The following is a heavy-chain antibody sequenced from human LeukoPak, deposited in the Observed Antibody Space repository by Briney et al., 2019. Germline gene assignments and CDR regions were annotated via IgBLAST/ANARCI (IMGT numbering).Heavy chain of an antibody. D-gene: IGHD3-3*01. J-gene: IGHJ4*02. Sequence: GGSLRLSCAASGFTFSSYAMHWVRQAPGKGLEWVAVISYDGSNKYYAGSVKGRFTISRDNSKNTLYLQMNSLRAEDTAVYYCARDGGYDFWSGYYQDYWGQGTLVTVSS. CDR3: ARDGGYDFWSGYYQDY. V-gene: IGHV3-30*04. CDR2: ISYDGSNK. CDR1: GFTFSSYA.